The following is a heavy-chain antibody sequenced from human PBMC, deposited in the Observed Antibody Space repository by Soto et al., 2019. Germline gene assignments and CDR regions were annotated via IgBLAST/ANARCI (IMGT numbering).Heavy chain of an antibody. Sequence: QEQLAESGGGVVQPGRSLRLSCVASGFILSSYGMHWVRQAPGKGLEWVAVIWDDGSNQYYADSVKGRFTISRDNSKNTLYLQMNSLSAEDTSVYYCARVRSSSWPYDYYGMDVWGQGTTVTVSS. CDR1: GFILSSYG. D-gene: IGHD6-13*01. CDR2: IWDDGSNQ. CDR3: ARVRSSSWPYDYYGMDV. V-gene: IGHV3-33*01. J-gene: IGHJ6*02.